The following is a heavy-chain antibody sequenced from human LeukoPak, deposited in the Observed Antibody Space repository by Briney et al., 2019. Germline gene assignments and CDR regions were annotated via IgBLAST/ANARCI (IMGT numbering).Heavy chain of an antibody. CDR3: AKDSDIVVVPDWFDP. J-gene: IGHJ5*02. V-gene: IGHV3-23*01. CDR2: ISGSGGST. Sequence: GGSLRLSCAASGFTFSSYAMSWVRQAPGKGLEWVSAISGSGGSTYYADSVKGRFTISRDNSKNTLYLQMNSLRAEDTAVYYCAKDSDIVVVPDWFDPWGQGTLVTVSS. CDR1: GFTFSSYA. D-gene: IGHD2-2*01.